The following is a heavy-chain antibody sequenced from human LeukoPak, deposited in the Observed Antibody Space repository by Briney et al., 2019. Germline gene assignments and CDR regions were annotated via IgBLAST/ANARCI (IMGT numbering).Heavy chain of an antibody. CDR1: GYTFTIYG. CDR3: ARGDSGVVVTTYYYYYGMDV. J-gene: IGHJ6*02. V-gene: IGHV1-18*01. Sequence: ASVTVSCKASGYTFTIYGISCVRQAPGQGLEWMGWISAYNGNTNYAQKLQGRVTMTTDTSTSTAYMELRSLRSDDAAVYYCARGDSGVVVTTYYYYYGMDVWGQGTTVTVSS. CDR2: ISAYNGNT. D-gene: IGHD2-21*02.